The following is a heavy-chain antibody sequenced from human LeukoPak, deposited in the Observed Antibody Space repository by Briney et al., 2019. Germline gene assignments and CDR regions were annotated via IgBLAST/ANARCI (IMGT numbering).Heavy chain of an antibody. CDR3: ARDHQVSYFDY. Sequence: GGSLRLSCAASGFTFSASSMHWVRQAPGKGLEWVALISDDGSNESFADSVKGRFTISRDNSKNTLYLQMDSLRADDTAVYYCARDHQVSYFDYWGQGTLVTVSS. CDR1: GFTFSASS. CDR2: ISDDGSNE. D-gene: IGHD6-6*01. V-gene: IGHV3-30*04. J-gene: IGHJ4*02.